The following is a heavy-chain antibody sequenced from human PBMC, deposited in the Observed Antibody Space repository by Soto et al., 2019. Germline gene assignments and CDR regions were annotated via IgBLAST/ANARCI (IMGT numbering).Heavy chain of an antibody. J-gene: IGHJ4*02. CDR3: ARGEQYSGRIFDY. V-gene: IGHV6-1*01. CDR1: GDSVSSYSAA. CDR2: TYYRSRFFS. D-gene: IGHD1-26*01. Sequence: PSQTLSLTCAISGDSVSSYSAAWNWIRQSPSGGLEWLGRTYYRSRFFSDYAESVKSRIIINPDTSKNHFSLQLNFVTPEDTAVYFCARGEQYSGRIFDYWGQGTLVTVSS.